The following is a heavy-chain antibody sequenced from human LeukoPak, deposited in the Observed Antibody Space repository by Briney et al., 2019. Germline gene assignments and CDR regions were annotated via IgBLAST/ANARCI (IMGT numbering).Heavy chain of an antibody. J-gene: IGHJ4*02. CDR2: ISSSGSTI. V-gene: IGHV3-48*01. D-gene: IGHD3-22*01. CDR3: TRDGDSSGTFDY. Sequence: GGSLRLSCAASGFTFSSYGMSWVRQAPGKGLEWVSYISSSGSTIYYADSVKGRFTISRDNAKNSLYLQMNSLRAEDTAVYYCTRDGDSSGTFDYWGQGTLVTVSS. CDR1: GFTFSSYG.